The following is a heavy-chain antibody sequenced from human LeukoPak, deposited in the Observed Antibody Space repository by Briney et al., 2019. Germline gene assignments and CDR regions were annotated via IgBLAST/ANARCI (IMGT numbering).Heavy chain of an antibody. V-gene: IGHV1-69*13. CDR1: GGTFSSYA. CDR3: AREGYCSRTSCYGYY. J-gene: IGHJ4*02. CDR2: IIPIFGTA. Sequence: SVKVSCKASGGTFSSYAISWVRQAPGQGLEWMGGIIPIFGTANYAQKFQGRVTITADEPTGTAYMELSSLRSEDTVVYYCAREGYCSRTSCYGYYWGQGTLVTVSS. D-gene: IGHD2-2*01.